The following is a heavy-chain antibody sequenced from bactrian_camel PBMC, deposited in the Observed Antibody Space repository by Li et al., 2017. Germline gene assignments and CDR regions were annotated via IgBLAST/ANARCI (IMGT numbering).Heavy chain of an antibody. CDR2: ICPRGDGV. D-gene: IGHD4*01. Sequence: HVQLVESGGGSVQAGGSLRLSCAASGYTYSSICMAWFRQAPGKEREGVAAICPRGDGVYYAGSVKGRFTISSDNAKNTLYLQMDSLKPEDTAVYYCAASGFCHYRDYRVPANRGQGTQVTVS. CDR1: GYTYSSIC. J-gene: IGHJ4*01. CDR3: AASGFCHYRDYRVPAN. V-gene: IGHV3S1*01.